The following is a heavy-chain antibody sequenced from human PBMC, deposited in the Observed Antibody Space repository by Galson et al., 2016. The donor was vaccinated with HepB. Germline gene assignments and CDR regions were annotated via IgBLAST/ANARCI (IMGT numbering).Heavy chain of an antibody. Sequence: ETLSLTCNVSGGSITNNYWSWIRQPPGKGLEWIGYIYDSGGTKYNPSLKNRVTISLDTSKNQFSLKLSSVTAADTAVYYCVRDNDSTSYYYYGMDVWGQGITVTVS. CDR2: IYDSGGT. D-gene: IGHD2-2*01. CDR3: VRDNDSTSYYYYGMDV. V-gene: IGHV4-59*01. CDR1: GGSITNNY. J-gene: IGHJ6*02.